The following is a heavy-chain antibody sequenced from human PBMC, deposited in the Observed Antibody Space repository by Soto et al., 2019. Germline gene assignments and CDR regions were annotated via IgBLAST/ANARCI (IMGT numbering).Heavy chain of an antibody. Sequence: GGSLRLSCAASGFTFSDYYMSWIRQAPGKGLEWVSYISSSGSSIFYAASVKGRFTISRDNAENSLFLQMNSLRPEDTAVYYCARFRNTVKLVGFDYWGRGTLVTVSS. CDR3: ARFRNTVKLVGFDY. CDR1: GFTFSDYY. D-gene: IGHD1-26*01. J-gene: IGHJ4*01. V-gene: IGHV3-11*01. CDR2: ISSSGSSI.